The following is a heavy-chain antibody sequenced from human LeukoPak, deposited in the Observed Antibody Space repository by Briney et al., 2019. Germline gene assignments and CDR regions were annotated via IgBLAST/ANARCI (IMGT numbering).Heavy chain of an antibody. Sequence: SQTLSLTCTVSGGSISSGAYYWSWIRQHPGKGLEWIGYISYSGNTYYHPSLKSRLTISLDTSENQFSLKVTSVTAADTAVYYCARHYSVVTAVSETWWYFDLWGRGTLVSVSS. D-gene: IGHD4-11*01. CDR1: GGSISSGAYY. V-gene: IGHV4-31*03. CDR3: ARHYSVVTAVSETWWYFDL. CDR2: ISYSGNT. J-gene: IGHJ2*01.